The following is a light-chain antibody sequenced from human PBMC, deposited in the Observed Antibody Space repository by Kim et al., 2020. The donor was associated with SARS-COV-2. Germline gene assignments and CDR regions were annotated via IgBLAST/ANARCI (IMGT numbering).Light chain of an antibody. CDR1: QSISSW. CDR2: KSS. V-gene: IGKV1-5*03. CDR3: QQYNSYSGYT. J-gene: IGKJ2*01. Sequence: DIQITQSPSTLSASVGDRVTITCRASQSISSWLAWYQQKPGKAPKLLIYKSSSLESGVPSRFSGSGSGTDCTLTISSLQPDDFATYYCQQYNSYSGYTFGQGTKLEI.